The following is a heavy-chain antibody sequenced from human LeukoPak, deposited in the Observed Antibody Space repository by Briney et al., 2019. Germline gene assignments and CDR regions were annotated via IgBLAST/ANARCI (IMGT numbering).Heavy chain of an antibody. CDR3: ARYYGSGLNKIDY. CDR1: GGSFNGYY. D-gene: IGHD3-10*01. J-gene: IGHJ4*02. CDR2: INHSGST. Sequence: SETLSLTCAVYGGSFNGYYWIWIRQPPGKGLEWIGEINHSGSTDYNPSLKSRVTISVDTSNKQISLKLSSVTAADTAVYYCARYYGSGLNKIDYWGQGTLVTVSS. V-gene: IGHV4-34*01.